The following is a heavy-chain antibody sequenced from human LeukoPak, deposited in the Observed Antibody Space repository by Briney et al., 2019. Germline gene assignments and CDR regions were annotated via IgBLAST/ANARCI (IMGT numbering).Heavy chain of an antibody. J-gene: IGHJ4*02. CDR2: IIPILGIA. CDR1: GGTFSSYA. V-gene: IGHV1-69*04. D-gene: IGHD4-11*01. CDR3: AEGVTTVDRKTDY. Sequence: GASVKVSCKASGGTFSSYAISWVRQAPGQGLEGMGRIIPILGIANYAQKFQGRVTITADKSTSTAYMELSSLRSEDTAVYYCAEGVTTVDRKTDYWGQGTLVTVSS.